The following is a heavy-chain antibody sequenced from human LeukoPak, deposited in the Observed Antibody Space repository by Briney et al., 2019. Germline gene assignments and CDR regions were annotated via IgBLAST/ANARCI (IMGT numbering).Heavy chain of an antibody. CDR3: ATKIVGATTSDYYGMDV. D-gene: IGHD1-26*01. Sequence: GASVKVSCKAYGYTFTGYYMHWVRQAPGQGLEWMGRINPNSGGTNYAQKFQGRVTMTRDTSVSTAYMELSRLRSDDTAVYYCATKIVGATTSDYYGMDVWGQGTTVTVSS. V-gene: IGHV1-2*06. CDR1: GYTFTGYY. CDR2: INPNSGGT. J-gene: IGHJ6*02.